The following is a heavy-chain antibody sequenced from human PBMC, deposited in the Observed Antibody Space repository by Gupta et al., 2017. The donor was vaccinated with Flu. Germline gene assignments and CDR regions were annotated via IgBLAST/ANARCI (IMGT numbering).Heavy chain of an antibody. CDR3: ARVELRFYGSGSYYHDY. D-gene: IGHD3-10*01. Sequence: EVQLVESGGGLVKPGGSLRLSCAGSGFTFSNYSMSWVRQAPGKGLEWVASIRSSSISIHYADSVKGRFTVSRDNAKNSLYLQMDSLRADDTAVYFCARVELRFYGSGSYYHDYWGQGTLVTVSS. CDR2: IRSSSISI. CDR1: GFTFSNYS. V-gene: IGHV3-21*02. J-gene: IGHJ4*02.